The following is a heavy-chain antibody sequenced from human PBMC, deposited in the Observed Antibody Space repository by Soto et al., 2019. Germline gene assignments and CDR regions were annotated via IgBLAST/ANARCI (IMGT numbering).Heavy chain of an antibody. J-gene: IGHJ4*02. D-gene: IGHD6-6*01. Sequence: XSVKVSCTASGYTFTSYYRHWVRQAPGQGLEWMGIINPSGGSTSYAQKFQGRVTMTRDTSTSTVYMELSSLRSEETAVYYCARAWSSSAIDYWGQGTLVTVS. CDR1: GYTFTSYY. CDR3: ARAWSSSAIDY. CDR2: INPSGGST. V-gene: IGHV1-46*01.